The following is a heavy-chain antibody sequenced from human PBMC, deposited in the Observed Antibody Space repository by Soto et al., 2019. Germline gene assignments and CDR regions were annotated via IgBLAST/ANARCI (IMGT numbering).Heavy chain of an antibody. D-gene: IGHD3-3*01. V-gene: IGHV4-4*02. CDR1: GGSISSSNW. CDR3: ARGFPPSGGVIIVPRDAFDI. J-gene: IGHJ3*02. CDR2: IYHSGST. Sequence: QVQLQESGPGLVKPSGTLSLTCAVSGGSISSSNWWSWVRQPPGKGLEWIGEIYHSGSTNYNPSLKSRVTISVDKSKNQFSLKLSSVTAADTAVYYCARGFPPSGGVIIVPRDAFDIWGQGTMVTVSS.